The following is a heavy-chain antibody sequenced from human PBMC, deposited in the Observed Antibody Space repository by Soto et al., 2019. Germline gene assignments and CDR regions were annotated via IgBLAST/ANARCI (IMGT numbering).Heavy chain of an antibody. Sequence: QVRLVQSGAEVKKPGASVKVSCKASGYTFTSYGISWVRQAPGQGLEWMGWISGYNGNRNYAQKFQGRVTMTTDTSTSTSYMELRSLRSDDAAYYYCARVWFGKSYLVDYWGQGTLVTVSS. CDR3: ARVWFGKSYLVDY. D-gene: IGHD3-10*01. V-gene: IGHV1-18*01. CDR2: ISGYNGNR. CDR1: GYTFTSYG. J-gene: IGHJ4*02.